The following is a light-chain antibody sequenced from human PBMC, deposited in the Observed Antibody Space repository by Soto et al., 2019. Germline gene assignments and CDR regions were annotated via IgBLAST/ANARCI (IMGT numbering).Light chain of an antibody. CDR3: AAWDDSLNGPV. Sequence: QPVLTQPPSASGTPGQRVTISCFGSSSNIGSNTVNWYQHLPGTAPKLLIDSDNQRPSGVPDRFSGSKSGTSASLAISGLQSEDEADYYCAAWDDSLNGPVFGGGTKLTVL. J-gene: IGLJ2*01. CDR1: SSNIGSNT. V-gene: IGLV1-44*01. CDR2: SDN.